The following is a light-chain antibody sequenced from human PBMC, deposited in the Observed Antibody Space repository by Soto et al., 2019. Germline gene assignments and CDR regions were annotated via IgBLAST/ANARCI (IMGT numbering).Light chain of an antibody. V-gene: IGKV3-20*01. CDR2: GAS. CDR3: QHYGGSRT. Sequence: EILLTPVPATPALSSRERTTPSCRASQSVSTSYLAWYQHNPGKAPRLLIYGASRRATGVPDRFSGSGSGRDYTLTISRLEPEDFAVYYCQHYGGSRTFGQGTKGDIK. J-gene: IGKJ1*01. CDR1: QSVSTSY.